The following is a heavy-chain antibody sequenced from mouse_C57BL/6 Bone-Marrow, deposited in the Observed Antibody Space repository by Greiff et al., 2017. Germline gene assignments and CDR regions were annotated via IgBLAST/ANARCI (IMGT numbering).Heavy chain of an antibody. D-gene: IGHD1-1*01. Sequence: QVQLQQSGAELVRPGASVKLSCKASGYTFTDYYINWVKQRPGQGLEWIARIYPGSGNTYYNEKFKGKATLTAEKSSSTAYMQLSSLTSEDSAVYFGAREYYGSSFYAMDYWGQGTSVTVSS. CDR2: IYPGSGNT. J-gene: IGHJ4*01. CDR1: GYTFTDYY. CDR3: AREYYGSSFYAMDY. V-gene: IGHV1-76*01.